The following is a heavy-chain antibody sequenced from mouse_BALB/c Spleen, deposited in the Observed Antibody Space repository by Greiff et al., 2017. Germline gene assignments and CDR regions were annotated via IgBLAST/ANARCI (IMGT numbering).Heavy chain of an antibody. CDR3: AREPLGFAY. V-gene: IGHV5-4*02. J-gene: IGHJ3*01. D-gene: IGHD4-1*01. CDR2: ISDGGSYT. Sequence: EVMLVESGGGLVKPGGSLKLSCAASGFTFSDYYMYWVRQTPEKRLEWVATISDGGSYTYYPDSVKGRFTISRDNAKNNLYLQMSSLKSEDTAMYYCAREPLGFAYWGQGTLVTVSA. CDR1: GFTFSDYY.